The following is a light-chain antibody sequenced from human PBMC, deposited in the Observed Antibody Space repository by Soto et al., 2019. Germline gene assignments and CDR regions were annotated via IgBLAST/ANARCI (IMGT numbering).Light chain of an antibody. CDR2: GAS. CDR3: QQSGRP. CDR1: PISSN. V-gene: IGKV3-15*01. J-gene: IGKJ1*01. Sequence: VGTQSPASLSVSPGDRVTISCRAGPISSNLAWHQQRPGQAPRLLIYGASVRATGVPARFSGSGSGKEFTLTISSLQSEDSAVYYCQQSGRPFGQGTKLDIK.